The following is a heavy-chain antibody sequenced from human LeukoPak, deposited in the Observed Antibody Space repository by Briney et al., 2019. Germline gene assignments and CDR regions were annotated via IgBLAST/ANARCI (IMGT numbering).Heavy chain of an antibody. CDR3: ASPYDSSTVEDDYYYGMDV. CDR1: GYTFTGYY. V-gene: IGHV1-2*04. J-gene: IGHJ6*02. Sequence: ASVKVSCKASGYTFTGYYMHWVRQAPGQGLEWMGWINPNSGGTDYAQKFQGWVTMTRDTSISTAYMELSRLRSEDAAVYYCASPYDSSTVEDDYYYGMDVWGQGTTVTVSS. CDR2: INPNSGGT. D-gene: IGHD4-23*01.